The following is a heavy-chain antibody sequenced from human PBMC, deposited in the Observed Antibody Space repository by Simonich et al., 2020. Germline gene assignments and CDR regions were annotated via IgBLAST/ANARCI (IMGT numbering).Heavy chain of an antibody. Sequence: EVQLLESGGGLVQPGGSLRLSWAASGFTFSSYAMSWFRQAPGKGQEWVSDISSSGGSTYYADSVKVRFTISRDNSKNTLYLQMNSLRAEDTAVYYCATYYFDYWGQGTLVTVSS. CDR2: ISSSGGST. CDR3: ATYYFDY. V-gene: IGHV3-23*01. J-gene: IGHJ4*02. CDR1: GFTFSSYA.